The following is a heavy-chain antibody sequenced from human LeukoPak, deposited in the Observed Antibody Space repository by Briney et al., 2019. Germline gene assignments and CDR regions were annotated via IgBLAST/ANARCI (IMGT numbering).Heavy chain of an antibody. CDR3: ARGKITMLRGVISRHANFDY. CDR2: IYYSGST. Sequence: PSETLSLTCAVSGDSISSGGYSWSWIRQPPGKGLEWIGYIYYSGSTYYNPSLKSRVTISVDTSKNQFSLKLSSVTAADTAVYYCARGKITMLRGVISRHANFDYWGQGTLVTVSS. J-gene: IGHJ4*02. V-gene: IGHV4-30-4*07. D-gene: IGHD3-10*01. CDR1: GDSISSGGYS.